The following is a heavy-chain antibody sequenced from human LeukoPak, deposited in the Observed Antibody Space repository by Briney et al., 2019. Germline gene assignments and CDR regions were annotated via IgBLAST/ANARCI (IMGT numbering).Heavy chain of an antibody. J-gene: IGHJ4*03. D-gene: IGHD1-1*01. CDR2: IYHRGDT. CDR3: ARGPTISETGYFDF. Sequence: SETLSLTCAVYGGSFSRYYWSWIRQSPGKGLEWISEIYHRGDTNYNPSVKSRVTISVDTSKNQSSLTVRSLSAADTAVYSCARGPTISETGYFDFWGQGTMVTVSS. V-gene: IGHV4-34*01. CDR1: GGSFSRYY.